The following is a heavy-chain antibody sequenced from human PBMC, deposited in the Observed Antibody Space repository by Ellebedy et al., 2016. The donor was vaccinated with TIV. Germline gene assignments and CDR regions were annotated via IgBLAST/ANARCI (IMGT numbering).Heavy chain of an antibody. CDR3: ARWGGSGGRFQGPYDF. D-gene: IGHD2-15*01. J-gene: IGHJ4*02. CDR2: IIPILGIT. V-gene: IGHV1-69*04. Sequence: AASVKVSCKASGGFSNHAINWVRQAPGQGLEWMGRIIPILGITEYAQNFKGRVTFTADKFTSTAYMELSSLRSKDTAVYYCARWGGSGGRFQGPYDFWGQGTLVAVSS. CDR1: GGFSNHA.